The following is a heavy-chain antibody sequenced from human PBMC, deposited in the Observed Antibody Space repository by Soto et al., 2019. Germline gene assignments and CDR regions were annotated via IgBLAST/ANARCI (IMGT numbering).Heavy chain of an antibody. V-gene: IGHV1-8*02. CDR3: ARGLLDYYDSSGSSPGAQAFDY. Sequence: ASVKVSCKXSGYTFTSYDINWVRQATRQGLEWMGWMNPNRGNTGYAQKFQGRVTMTRNTSISTAYMELSSLRSEDTAVYYCARGLLDYYDSSGSSPGAQAFDYWGQGTLVTVSS. CDR2: MNPNRGNT. CDR1: GYTFTSYD. J-gene: IGHJ4*02. D-gene: IGHD3-22*01.